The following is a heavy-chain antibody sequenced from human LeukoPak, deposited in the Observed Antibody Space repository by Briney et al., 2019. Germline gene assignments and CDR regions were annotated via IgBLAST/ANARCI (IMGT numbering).Heavy chain of an antibody. V-gene: IGHV4-59*01. CDR1: GGSISSYY. Sequence: SETLSLTCTVSGGSISSYYWSWIRQPPGKGLEWIGYIYYTGYTNYNPSLKSRVTISVGTSKKQFSLKLNSVTAADTAVYYCARDSSSGYLYWGQGTLVTVSS. D-gene: IGHD3-22*01. CDR3: ARDSSSGYLY. J-gene: IGHJ4*02. CDR2: IYYTGYT.